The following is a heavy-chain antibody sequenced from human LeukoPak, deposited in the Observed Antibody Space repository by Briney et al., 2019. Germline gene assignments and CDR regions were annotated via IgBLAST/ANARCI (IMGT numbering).Heavy chain of an antibody. Sequence: SETLSLTCAVSGGSISSSNWWSWVRQPPGKGLEWIGEIYHSGSTNYNPSLKSRVTISVDKSKNQFSLKLSSVTAADTAVYYCAGDPAEFGNHFDYWGQGTLVTVSS. CDR1: GGSISSSNW. D-gene: IGHD3-10*01. J-gene: IGHJ4*02. CDR2: IYHSGST. CDR3: AGDPAEFGNHFDY. V-gene: IGHV4-4*02.